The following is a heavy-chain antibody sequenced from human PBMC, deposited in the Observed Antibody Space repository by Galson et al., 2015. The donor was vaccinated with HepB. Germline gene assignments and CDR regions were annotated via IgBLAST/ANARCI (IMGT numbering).Heavy chain of an antibody. CDR3: AKGPIQMATIPPFDY. Sequence: SLRLSCAASGFTFSNYGMHWVRQAPGKGLEWVAVISHHGTNKYYVDSVQGRFTVSRDNSKNTLYLQMDSLRAEDTAVYYCAKGPIQMATIPPFDYWGQGTLVTVSS. CDR1: GFTFSNYG. CDR2: ISHHGTNK. V-gene: IGHV3-30*18. J-gene: IGHJ4*02. D-gene: IGHD5-24*01.